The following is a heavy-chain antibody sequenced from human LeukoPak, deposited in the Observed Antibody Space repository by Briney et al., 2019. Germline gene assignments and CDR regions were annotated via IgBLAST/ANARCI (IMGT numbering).Heavy chain of an antibody. CDR1: GGSITIGLYY. V-gene: IGHV4-39*01. CDR3: ARPLVAAAAFMNY. D-gene: IGHD3-16*01. CDR2: VYYSGST. Sequence: SETLSLTCTVSGGSITIGLYYWAWLRQTPGKGLDWIGSVYYSGSTYYNPSLKSRVTISVDTSKNQFSLKLSSVTAADTALYYCARPLVAAAAFMNYWGQGTLVIVSS. J-gene: IGHJ4*02.